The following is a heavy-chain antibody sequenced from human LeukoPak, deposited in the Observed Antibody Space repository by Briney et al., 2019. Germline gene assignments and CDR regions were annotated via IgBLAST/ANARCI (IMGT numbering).Heavy chain of an antibody. CDR1: GGTFSSYA. D-gene: IGHD3-22*01. Sequence: GASVKVSCKASGGTFSSYAISWVRQAPGQGLEWMGGIIPIFGTANYAQKFQGRVTITADKSTSTAYMELSSLRSEDTAVYYCARAYYYDSSGKSNWFDPWGQGTLVTVSS. J-gene: IGHJ5*02. CDR3: ARAYYYDSSGKSNWFDP. V-gene: IGHV1-69*06. CDR2: IIPIFGTA.